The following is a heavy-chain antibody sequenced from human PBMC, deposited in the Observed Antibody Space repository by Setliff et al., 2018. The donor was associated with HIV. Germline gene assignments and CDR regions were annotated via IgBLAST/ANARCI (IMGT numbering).Heavy chain of an antibody. CDR3: ARATSLLQYNEGWSPENPFNI. CDR2: ISGFNAKT. V-gene: IGHV1-18*01. J-gene: IGHJ4*03. Sequence: GASVKVSCKASGYNFNTYGVSWVRQAPGQGPEWMGWISGFNAKTLYAPKFQDRVTLTTDTSTTTAHMELRSLRIDDPAIYYCARATSLLQYNEGWSPENPFNIWGQGTLVTVSS. CDR1: GYNFNTYG. D-gene: IGHD1-20*01.